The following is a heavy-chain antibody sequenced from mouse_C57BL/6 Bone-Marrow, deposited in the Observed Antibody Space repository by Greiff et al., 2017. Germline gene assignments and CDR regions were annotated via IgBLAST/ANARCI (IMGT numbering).Heavy chain of an antibody. J-gene: IGHJ1*03. CDR3: ARNLFRDTGWYFDV. D-gene: IGHD1-1*01. V-gene: IGHV1-55*01. Sequence: QVQLQQPGAELVKPGASVKMSCKASGYTFTSYWITWVKQRPGQGLEWIGDIYPGSGSTNYNEKFKSKATLTVDTSSSTAYMQLSSLTSEDSAVYYGARNLFRDTGWYFDVWGTGTTVTVSS. CDR2: IYPGSGST. CDR1: GYTFTSYW.